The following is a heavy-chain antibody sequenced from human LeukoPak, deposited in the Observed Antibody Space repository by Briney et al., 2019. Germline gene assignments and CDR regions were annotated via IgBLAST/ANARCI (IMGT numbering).Heavy chain of an antibody. CDR3: ARGGPAAGRFDY. D-gene: IGHD6-13*01. CDR1: GFTFSSYA. CDR2: ISFSGGYI. V-gene: IGHV3-21*01. Sequence: GGSLRLSCAASGFTFSSYAMSWVRQAPGKGLEWVSSISFSGGYIYYADSLKGRITISRDNAKNSLYLQMNSLRAEDTAVYYCARGGPAAGRFDYWGQGTLVTVSS. J-gene: IGHJ4*02.